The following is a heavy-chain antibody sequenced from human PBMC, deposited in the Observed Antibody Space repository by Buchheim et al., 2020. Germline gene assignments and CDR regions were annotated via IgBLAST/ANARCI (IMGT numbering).Heavy chain of an antibody. Sequence: EVQLVESGGGLVQPGGSLRLPCEVSGFTFSRNWMHWVRQAPGKGLVWVSRIDADGTRTTYADSVRGRFIISRDKAKNTVYLQMNSLRAEDTAVYYCTTGTGGSGSPLGAFWGQGTL. D-gene: IGHD3-10*01. V-gene: IGHV3-74*01. J-gene: IGHJ4*02. CDR1: GFTFSRNW. CDR2: IDADGTRT. CDR3: TTGTGGSGSPLGAF.